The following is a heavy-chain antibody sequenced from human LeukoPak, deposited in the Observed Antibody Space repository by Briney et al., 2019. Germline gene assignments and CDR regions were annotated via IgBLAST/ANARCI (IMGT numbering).Heavy chain of an antibody. V-gene: IGHV1-18*01. J-gene: IGHJ4*02. D-gene: IGHD4-17*01. Sequence: RASVKVSCKASGHTFTSYGISWVRQAPGQGLEWMGWISAYNGNTNYAQKLQGRVTMTTDTSTSTAYMELRSLRSDDTAVYYCARVVYGGLGDYDYFDYWGQGTLVTVSS. CDR2: ISAYNGNT. CDR1: GHTFTSYG. CDR3: ARVVYGGLGDYDYFDY.